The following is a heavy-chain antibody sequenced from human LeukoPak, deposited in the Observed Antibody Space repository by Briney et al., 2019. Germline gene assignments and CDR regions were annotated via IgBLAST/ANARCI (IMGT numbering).Heavy chain of an antibody. CDR1: GYSISSGYY. V-gene: IGHV4-38-2*02. Sequence: SETLSLTCTVSGYSISSGYYWGWIRPPPGKGLEWIGSIYHSGSTYYNPSLKSRATISVDTSKNQFSLKLSSVTAADTAVYYCARVTGGWTGYYFDYWGQGTLVTVSS. CDR3: ARVTGGWTGYYFDY. J-gene: IGHJ4*02. D-gene: IGHD6-19*01. CDR2: IYHSGST.